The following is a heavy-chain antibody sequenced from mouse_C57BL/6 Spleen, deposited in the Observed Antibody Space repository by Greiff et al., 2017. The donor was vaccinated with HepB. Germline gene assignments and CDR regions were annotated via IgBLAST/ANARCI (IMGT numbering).Heavy chain of an antibody. D-gene: IGHD1-1*01. CDR1: GYTFTDYE. Sequence: VQLQQSGAELVRPGASVTLSCKASGYTFTDYEMHWVKQTPVHGLEWIGAIDPEPGGTAYNQKFKGKAILTADKSSSTAYMELRSLTSEDAAVYYCTKSGSSPYVDYGGQGTTRTVSS. CDR2: IDPEPGGT. J-gene: IGHJ2*01. CDR3: TKSGSSPYVDY. V-gene: IGHV1-15*01.